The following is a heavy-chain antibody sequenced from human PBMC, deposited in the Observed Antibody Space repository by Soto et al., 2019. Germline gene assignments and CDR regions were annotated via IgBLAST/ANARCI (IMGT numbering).Heavy chain of an antibody. J-gene: IGHJ3*02. CDR1: GGTFSSYA. D-gene: IGHD5-18*01. V-gene: IGHV1-69*06. CDR3: ARHSGYSYGYRENAFEI. Sequence: SVKVSCKASGGTFSSYAISWVRQAPGQGLEWMGGIIPIFGTANYAQKFQGRVTITADKSTSTAYMELSSLRSEDTAVYYCARHSGYSYGYRENAFEIWGQGTMVTVSS. CDR2: IIPIFGTA.